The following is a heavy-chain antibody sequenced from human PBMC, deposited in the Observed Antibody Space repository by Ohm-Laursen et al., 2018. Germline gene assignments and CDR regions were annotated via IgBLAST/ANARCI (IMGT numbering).Heavy chain of an antibody. Sequence: SVTLSLTRTVSGAPISTHNWSWLRQRQGLGLGWIGYIYDSGTTNYNSSLKRRVTITLNASKNQFPPKMSSVTAADTAVYYCARRGHAFDIWGQGTMVTVSS. CDR2: IYDSGTT. J-gene: IGHJ3*02. CDR3: ARRGHAFDI. CDR1: GAPISTHN. V-gene: IGHV4-59*07.